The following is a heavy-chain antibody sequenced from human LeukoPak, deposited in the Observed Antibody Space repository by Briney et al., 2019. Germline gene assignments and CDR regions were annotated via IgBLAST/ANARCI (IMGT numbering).Heavy chain of an antibody. CDR2: ISGSGGST. J-gene: IGHJ4*02. CDR3: AKDVGYSSSWYPFPTDY. D-gene: IGHD6-13*01. V-gene: IGHV3-23*01. CDR1: GFTFSSYA. Sequence: GGSLRLSCAASGFTFSSYAMSWVRQAPGKGLEWVSAISGSGGSTYYADSVKGRFTISRDNSKNTLYLQMNSLRAEGTAVCYCAKDVGYSSSWYPFPTDYWGQGTLVTVSS.